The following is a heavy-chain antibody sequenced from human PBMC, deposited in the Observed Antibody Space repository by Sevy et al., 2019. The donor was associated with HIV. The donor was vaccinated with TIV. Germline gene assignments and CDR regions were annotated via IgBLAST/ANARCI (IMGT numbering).Heavy chain of an antibody. CDR3: AKGDEPAADYADYVPNAFDI. Sequence: GGSLRLSCAASGFTFSSYGMSWVRQAPGKGLEWVSSISGPGALTYYAESVKGRFTISRDNSKNTLFLQMNSLRAEDTALYYCAKGDEPAADYADYVPNAFDIWGQGTMVTVSS. CDR1: GFTFSSYG. D-gene: IGHD4-17*01. CDR2: ISGPGALT. J-gene: IGHJ3*02. V-gene: IGHV3-23*01.